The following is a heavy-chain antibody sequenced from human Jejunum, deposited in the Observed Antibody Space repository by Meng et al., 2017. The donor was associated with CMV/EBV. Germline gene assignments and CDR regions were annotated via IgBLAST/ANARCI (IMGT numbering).Heavy chain of an antibody. J-gene: IGHJ4*02. CDR1: GFSFSSYT. V-gene: IGHV3-21*06. CDR3: ARDKVAAPFDF. Sequence: SGAASGFSFSSYTMNWVRQAPGKGLEWVSSVSGSNTYIYYADSVKGRFTISRDNAKNSLYLQMNSLRPEDTAVYYCARDKVAAPFDFWGQGTLVTVSS. D-gene: IGHD6-25*01. CDR2: VSGSNTYI.